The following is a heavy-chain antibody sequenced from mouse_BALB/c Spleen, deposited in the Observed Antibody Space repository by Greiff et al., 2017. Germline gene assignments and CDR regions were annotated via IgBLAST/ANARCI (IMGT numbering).Heavy chain of an antibody. CDR3: ARGLYYDYDQAWFAY. V-gene: IGHV5-4*02. CDR2: ISDGGSYT. J-gene: IGHJ3*01. CDR1: GFTFSDYY. D-gene: IGHD2-4*01. Sequence: EVKLVESGGGLVKPGGSLKLSCAASGFTFSDYYMYWVRQTPEKRLEWVATISDGGSYTYYPDSVKGRFTISRDNAKNNLYLQMSSLKSEDTAMYYCARGLYYDYDQAWFAYWGQGTLVTVSA.